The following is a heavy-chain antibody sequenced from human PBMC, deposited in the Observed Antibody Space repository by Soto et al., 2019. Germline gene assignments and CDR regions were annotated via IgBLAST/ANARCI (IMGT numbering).Heavy chain of an antibody. V-gene: IGHV2-5*02. Sequence: QITLKESGPTLVTPAQTLTLTCDFSGFSLSTYDMGVAWIRQPPGKALEWLALIYWDDDKRYSPSLKDRLAISKDTSSNQVVLTTTNMAPGDTATYFCAHAGDYDLLTFDHWGPGTLVTVSS. CDR2: IYWDDDK. J-gene: IGHJ4*02. CDR1: GFSLSTYDMG. D-gene: IGHD4-17*01. CDR3: AHAGDYDLLTFDH.